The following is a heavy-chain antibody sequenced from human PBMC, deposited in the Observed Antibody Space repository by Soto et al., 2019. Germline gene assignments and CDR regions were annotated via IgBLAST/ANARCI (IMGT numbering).Heavy chain of an antibody. CDR3: AKGRWVPIFEFDY. V-gene: IGHV3-23*01. CDR2: ISGIGGST. J-gene: IGHJ4*02. D-gene: IGHD1-26*01. CDR1: GFTFSSYA. Sequence: EVQLLESGGGLVQPGGSLRLSCAASGFTFSSYAMSWVRQAPGKGLEWVSAISGIGGSTYYADSVKGRFTISRDNSKNTLYLQMNSLRAEDTAVYYCAKGRWVPIFEFDYWGQGTLVTVSS.